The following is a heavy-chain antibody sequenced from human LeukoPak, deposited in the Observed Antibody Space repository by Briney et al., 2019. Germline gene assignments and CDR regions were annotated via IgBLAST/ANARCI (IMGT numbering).Heavy chain of an antibody. CDR2: ISVYTGNT. J-gene: IGHJ6*02. D-gene: IGHD2-15*01. CDR3: ARDSGYCSGGSCYWIRAYYYYGMDV. CDR1: GYTFTSYG. Sequence: ASVKVSCKASGYTFTSYGISWVRQAPGQGLEWMGWISVYTGNTNYAQKLQGRVTMTTDTSTTTVYMELRSLRSDDTAVYYCARDSGYCSGGSCYWIRAYYYYGMDVWGQGTTVTVSS. V-gene: IGHV1-18*01.